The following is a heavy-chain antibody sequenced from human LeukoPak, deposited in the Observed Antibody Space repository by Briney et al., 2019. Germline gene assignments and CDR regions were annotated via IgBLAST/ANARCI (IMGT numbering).Heavy chain of an antibody. V-gene: IGHV4-61*02. CDR3: ARGGQLGS. J-gene: IGHJ5*02. CDR1: GGSISSGSYY. CDR2: IYTSGST. D-gene: IGHD6-13*01. Sequence: SETLSLTCTVSGGSISSGSYYWSWIRQPAGKGLEWIGRIYTSGSTNYNPSLKSRVTISVDTSKNQFSLKLTSVTAADTAIYYCARGGQLGSWGQGTLVTVSS.